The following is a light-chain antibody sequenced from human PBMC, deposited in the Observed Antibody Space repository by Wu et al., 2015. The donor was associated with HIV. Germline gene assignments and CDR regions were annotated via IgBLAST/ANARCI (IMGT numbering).Light chain of an antibody. J-gene: IGKJ5*01. Sequence: EIVLTQSPATLSLSPGERATLSCRASQSMSSNLAWYQQKPGQAPRLLIYGASTRATGIPARFSGSGSVTDFTLTISSLEPEDSAVYYCQQHNKWPLTFGQGTRLEIK. V-gene: IGKV3-11*01. CDR2: GAS. CDR1: QSMSSN. CDR3: QQHNKWPLT.